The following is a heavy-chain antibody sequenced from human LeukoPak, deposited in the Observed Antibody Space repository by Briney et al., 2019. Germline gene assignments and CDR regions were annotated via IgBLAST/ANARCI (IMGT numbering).Heavy chain of an antibody. CDR2: INHSGST. J-gene: IGHJ5*02. D-gene: IGHD3-22*01. CDR3: ARGSEDYYDSSGQLNWFDP. Sequence: SETLSLTCAVYGGSFSGYYWSWIRQPPGKGLEWIGEINHSGSTNYNPSLKSRVTISVDTSKNQFSLKLSSVTAADTAVYYCARGSEDYYDSSGQLNWFDPWGQGTLVTVSS. CDR1: GGSFSGYY. V-gene: IGHV4-34*01.